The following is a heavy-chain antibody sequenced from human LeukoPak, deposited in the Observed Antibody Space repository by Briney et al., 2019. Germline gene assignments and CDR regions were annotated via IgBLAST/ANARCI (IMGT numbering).Heavy chain of an antibody. V-gene: IGHV4-31*03. CDR3: ARLAVGSSTSGNWFDP. CDR1: GGSISSGGYY. CDR2: IYYSGST. D-gene: IGHD2-2*01. J-gene: IGHJ5*02. Sequence: PSETLSLTCTVSGGSISSGGYYWSWIRQHPGKGLEWIAYIYYSGSTYYNPSLKSRVTISVDTSKNQFSLKLSSVTAADTAVYYCARLAVGSSTSGNWFDPWGQGTLVTVSS.